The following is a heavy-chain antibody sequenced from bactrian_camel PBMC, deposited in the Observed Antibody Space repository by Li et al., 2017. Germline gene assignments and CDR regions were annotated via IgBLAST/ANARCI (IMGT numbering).Heavy chain of an antibody. Sequence: VQLVESGGGLVQPGGSLRLSCAASGVTYLSWVRQAPGKGLEWVSAISWSGDSTNYADSVKGQFTISRDNAKNTVYLQMNSLKPEDTAVYYCAAGVGYFDVGYRSSHPCGFWGQGTQVTVS. CDR2: ISWSGDST. CDR1: GVTY. D-gene: IGHD3*01. V-gene: IGHV3S40*01. J-gene: IGHJ6*01. CDR3: AAGVGYFDVGYRSSHPCGF.